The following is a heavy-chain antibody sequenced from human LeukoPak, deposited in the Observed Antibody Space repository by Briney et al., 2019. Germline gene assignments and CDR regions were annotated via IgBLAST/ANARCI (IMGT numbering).Heavy chain of an antibody. J-gene: IGHJ5*02. CDR2: ISSDGSTT. D-gene: IGHD2-2*01. Sequence: GGSLRLSCAASGFTFSTYWMHWVRQAPGKGLVWVSRISSDGSTTNYVDSVKGRFTISRDNSKNTLYLRMNSLRAEDTAVYYCARERLGPAATGWFDPWGQGTLVTVSS. CDR1: GFTFSTYW. CDR3: ARERLGPAATGWFDP. V-gene: IGHV3-74*01.